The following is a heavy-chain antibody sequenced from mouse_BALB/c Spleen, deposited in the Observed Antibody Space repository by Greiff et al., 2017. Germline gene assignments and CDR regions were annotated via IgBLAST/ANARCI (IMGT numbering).Heavy chain of an antibody. J-gene: IGHJ3*01. D-gene: IGHD1-1*01. V-gene: IGHV5-9-3*01. CDR3: ARHEDYYGSSRFAY. Sequence: DVKLVESGGGLVKPGGSLKLSCAASGFTFSSYAMSWVRQTPEKRLEWVATISSGGSYTYYPDSVKGRFTISRDNAKNTLYLQMSRLRSEDTAMYYCARHEDYYGSSRFAYWGQGTLVTVSA. CDR1: GFTFSSYA. CDR2: ISSGGSYT.